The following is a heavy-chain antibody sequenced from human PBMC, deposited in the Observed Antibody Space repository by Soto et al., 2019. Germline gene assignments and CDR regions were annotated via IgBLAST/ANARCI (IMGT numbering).Heavy chain of an antibody. J-gene: IGHJ6*02. V-gene: IGHV5-10-1*01. Sequence: PXESQRISNTCSGNRFTNGWIRMVRQMPGKGLEWMGRIDPSDSYTNYSPSFQGHVTISADKSISNAYLQWSSLKASDTAMYYCASYDYVWDGMDVWGQGTTVTVYS. CDR1: GNRFTNGW. CDR3: ASYDYVWDGMDV. D-gene: IGHD3-16*01. CDR2: IDPSDSYT.